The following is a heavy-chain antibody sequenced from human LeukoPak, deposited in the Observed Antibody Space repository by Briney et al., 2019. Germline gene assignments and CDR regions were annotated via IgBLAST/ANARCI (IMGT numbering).Heavy chain of an antibody. J-gene: IGHJ4*02. V-gene: IGHV1-69*04. Sequence: SVKVSCKASGGTFSSYAISWVRQAPGQGLEWMGRIIPILGVANYAQKFQGRVTITADKSTSTAYMELSSLRSEDTAVYYCARAIMITFGGVIVNSYYFDYWGQGTLVTVSS. CDR3: ARAIMITFGGVIVNSYYFDY. D-gene: IGHD3-16*02. CDR2: IIPILGVA. CDR1: GGTFSSYA.